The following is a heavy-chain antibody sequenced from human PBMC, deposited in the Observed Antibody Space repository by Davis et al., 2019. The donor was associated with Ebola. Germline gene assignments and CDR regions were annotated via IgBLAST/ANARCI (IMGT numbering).Heavy chain of an antibody. CDR3: ARGRGYDFWSGYYGTTYYYYGMDV. CDR2: INHSGST. D-gene: IGHD3-3*01. CDR1: GGSFSGYY. J-gene: IGHJ6*02. Sequence: SETLSLTCAVSGGSFSGYYWSWIRQPPGTGLEWIGEINHSGSTNYNPSLKSRVTISVDTSKNQFSLKLSSVTAADTAVYYCARGRGYDFWSGYYGTTYYYYGMDVWGQGTTVTVSS. V-gene: IGHV4-34*01.